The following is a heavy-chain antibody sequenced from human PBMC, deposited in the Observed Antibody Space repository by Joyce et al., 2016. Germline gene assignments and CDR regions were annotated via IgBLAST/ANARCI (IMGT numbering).Heavy chain of an antibody. Sequence: QVQLVQSGAEVKEPGASVKISCRASGYTFTIHYIHWMRQAPGQGLEWMGRIHPRGGDKTYPQKFQGRVSMTMDTSTSAVLMDLSSLRSEDTAVYYCVTKGDADFDYWGQGTQVTVAS. V-gene: IGHV1-46*01. CDR2: IHPRGGDK. D-gene: IGHD2-21*02. CDR1: GYTFTIHY. J-gene: IGHJ4*02. CDR3: VTKGDADFDY.